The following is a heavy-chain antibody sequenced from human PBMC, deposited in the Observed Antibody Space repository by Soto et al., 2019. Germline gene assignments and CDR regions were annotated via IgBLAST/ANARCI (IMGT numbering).Heavy chain of an antibody. CDR3: AREDSIIIPAVSDF. V-gene: IGHV3-21*01. CDR1: GFAFNNYG. J-gene: IGHJ4*02. CDR2: ISKSDYT. Sequence: LRLSCTVSGFAFNNYGINWVRQAPGQGLEWVSSISKSDYTYYSDSVKGRFTISRDNAKNSVSLQMNTLRVEDTAVYYCAREDSIIIPAVSDFWGQGTLVTVSS. D-gene: IGHD2-2*01.